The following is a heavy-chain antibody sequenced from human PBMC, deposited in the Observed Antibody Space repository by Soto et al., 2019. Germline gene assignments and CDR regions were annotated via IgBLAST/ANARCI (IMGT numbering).Heavy chain of an antibody. CDR1: GGSLCYSY. D-gene: IGHD5-18*01. J-gene: IGHJ4*02. Sequence: ADTPSLTTAIYGGSLCYSYSTLLRQPQGKGLEWIGEINHLESTNYNPSLKSRVTISVDTSRNRFSLKLSSVTAADTAVYFCARIRGYSYGLTFFDYWGRGTLVTVSS. V-gene: IGHV4-34*01. CDR2: INHLEST. CDR3: ARIRGYSYGLTFFDY.